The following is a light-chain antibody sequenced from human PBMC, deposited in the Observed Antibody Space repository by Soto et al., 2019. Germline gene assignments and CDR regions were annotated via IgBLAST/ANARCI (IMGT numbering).Light chain of an antibody. CDR3: QQYHIWPPWT. CDR2: GAS. CDR1: QSIRSN. J-gene: IGKJ1*01. V-gene: IGKV3-15*01. Sequence: EIVLTQSPGTLSLSPGEGATLSCRVSQSIRSNLAWYQQRPGQAPRLLMYGASTRADGIPARFTGSGSGTEFTLTISSLQSEDFALYYCQQYHIWPPWTSGQGTKVDIK.